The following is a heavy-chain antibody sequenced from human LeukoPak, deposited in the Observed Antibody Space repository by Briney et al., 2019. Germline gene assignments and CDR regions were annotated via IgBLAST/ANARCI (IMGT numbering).Heavy chain of an antibody. CDR3: AKDQLARERYGGEEPDY. CDR1: GFTFSNYG. J-gene: IGHJ4*02. V-gene: IGHV3-30*18. D-gene: IGHD1-1*01. CDR2: ISYDGSNK. Sequence: GGSLRLSCAASGFTFSNYGMHWVRQAPGKGLEWVAIISYDGSNKNSADSVKGRFTISRDNSMNTLFLQMNSLRPEDTAVYYCAKDQLARERYGGEEPDYWGQGTLVTVSS.